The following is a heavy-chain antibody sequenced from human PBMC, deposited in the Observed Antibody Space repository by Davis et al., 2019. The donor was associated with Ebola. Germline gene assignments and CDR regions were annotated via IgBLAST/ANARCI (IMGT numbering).Heavy chain of an antibody. D-gene: IGHD1-26*01. CDR2: ISSSSSSI. Sequence: PGGSLRPSFPPSGFTFITFNMNWVRQAPGKGLEWVSFISSSSSSIYYPDSVKGRFTISRDNAKNSLYLQMDSLRDEDTAVYYCARDGVYSGNYWGGEYYFDYWGQGTLVTVSS. CDR3: ARDGVYSGNYWGGEYYFDY. CDR1: GFTFITFN. J-gene: IGHJ4*02. V-gene: IGHV3-48*02.